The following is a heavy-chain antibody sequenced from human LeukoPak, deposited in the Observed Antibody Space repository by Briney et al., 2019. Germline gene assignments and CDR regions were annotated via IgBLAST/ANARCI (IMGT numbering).Heavy chain of an antibody. J-gene: IGHJ6*02. CDR1: GFTFSSYG. Sequence: GGSLRLSCAASGFTFSSYGMHWVRQAPGKGLEWVAVISYDGSNKYYADSVKGRFTISRDNAKSSLYLQMNSLRAEDTAVYYCARDIAEHGMDVWGQGTTVTVSS. CDR3: ARDIAEHGMDV. CDR2: ISYDGSNK. D-gene: IGHD1-14*01. V-gene: IGHV3-30*03.